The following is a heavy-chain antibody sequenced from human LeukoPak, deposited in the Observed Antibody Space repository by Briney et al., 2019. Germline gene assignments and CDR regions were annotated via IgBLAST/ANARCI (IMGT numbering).Heavy chain of an antibody. V-gene: IGHV3-30*04. CDR3: ARDDGRVITDSYFDY. D-gene: IGHD1-14*01. Sequence: GGSLRLSCAASGFTLSSYSIHWVRQAPGMGLEWVAVISSDGNNKYYADSVKGRFTVSRDNSKNTLSLQMDNLRPEDTAVYYCARDDGRVITDSYFDYWGQGTLVSVSS. CDR1: GFTLSSYS. J-gene: IGHJ4*02. CDR2: ISSDGNNK.